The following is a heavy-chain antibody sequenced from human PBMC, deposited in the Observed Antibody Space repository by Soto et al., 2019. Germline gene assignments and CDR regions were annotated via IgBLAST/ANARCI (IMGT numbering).Heavy chain of an antibody. CDR3: ARRARPDFYYMDV. CDR2: ISSNGVGT. CDR1: GFTLSGYA. D-gene: IGHD6-6*01. V-gene: IGHV3-64*01. J-gene: IGHJ6*03. Sequence: PGGSLILSCAASGFTLSGYAMDGVRQAPGKGLEYVSGISSNGVGTYYANSVQGRFTISRDNSKNTVYLQMGSLRPEDMAVYYCARRARPDFYYMDVWGKGTTVTVSS.